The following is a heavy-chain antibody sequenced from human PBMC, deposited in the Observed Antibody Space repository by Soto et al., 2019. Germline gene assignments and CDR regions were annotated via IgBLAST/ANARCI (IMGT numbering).Heavy chain of an antibody. CDR3: ARAGDSSGPVALGY. CDR2: FYHSGST. CDR1: GGSISSGGSS. Sequence: PSETLSLTCAVSGGSISSGGSSWSWIRQPPGKGLEWIGYFYHSGSTYYKPSLKSRVTISVDRSKNQFSLKLSSVTAADTAVYYCARAGDSSGPVALGYWGQGTLVTVSS. D-gene: IGHD6-19*01. V-gene: IGHV4-30-2*01. J-gene: IGHJ4*02.